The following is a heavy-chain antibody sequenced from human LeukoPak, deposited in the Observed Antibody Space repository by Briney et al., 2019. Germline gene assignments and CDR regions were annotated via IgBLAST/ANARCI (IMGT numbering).Heavy chain of an antibody. CDR1: GGSFSGYY. Sequence: PSETLSLTCAGYGGSFSGYYWSWIRQPPGKGLEGIGEINHSGSTNYNPSLKSRVTISVDTSKNQFSLKLSSVTAADTAVYYCARGMTRFDYWGQGTLVTVSS. D-gene: IGHD3-16*01. CDR2: INHSGST. V-gene: IGHV4-34*01. CDR3: ARGMTRFDY. J-gene: IGHJ4*02.